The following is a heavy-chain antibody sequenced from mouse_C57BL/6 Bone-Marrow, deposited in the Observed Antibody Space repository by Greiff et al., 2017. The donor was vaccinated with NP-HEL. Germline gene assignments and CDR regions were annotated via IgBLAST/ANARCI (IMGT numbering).Heavy chain of an antibody. CDR1: GFTFSSYA. CDR3: ARALHYYGSLYWYFDV. D-gene: IGHD1-1*01. V-gene: IGHV5-4*03. CDR2: ISDGGSYT. J-gene: IGHJ1*03. Sequence: EVKVVESGGGLVKPGGSLKLSCAASGFTFSSYAMSWVRQTPEKRLEWVATISDGGSYTYYPDNVKGRFTISRDNAKNNLYLQMSHLKSEDTAMYYCARALHYYGSLYWYFDVWGTGTTVTVSS.